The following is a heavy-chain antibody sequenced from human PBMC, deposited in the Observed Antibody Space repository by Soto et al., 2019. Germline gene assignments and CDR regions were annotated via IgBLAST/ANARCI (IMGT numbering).Heavy chain of an antibody. D-gene: IGHD3-22*01. CDR1: GFIFSDYY. Sequence: PGGSLRLSCAVSGFIFSDYYMSWIRQAPGKGLEWVSYISSRGDIIYYADSVKGRFTISRDNAKNSLYLQMNSLRAEDTAVYYCARDLGYYGSSGYFDYWGQGTLVTVSS. CDR2: ISSRGDII. J-gene: IGHJ4*02. CDR3: ARDLGYYGSSGYFDY. V-gene: IGHV3-11*01.